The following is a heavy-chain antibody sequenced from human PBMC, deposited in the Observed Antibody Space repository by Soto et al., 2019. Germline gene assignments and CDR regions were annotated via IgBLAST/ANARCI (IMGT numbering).Heavy chain of an antibody. CDR3: ARENLCPAGFGDGFDP. Sequence: ASVKVSCKASGYTFTSYGISWVRQAPGQGLEWMGWISAYNGNTNYAQKLQGRVTMTTDTSTSTAYMELRSLRSDDTAVYYCARENLCPAGFGDGFDPGGQGTLVSVAS. CDR2: ISAYNGNT. D-gene: IGHD4-17*01. V-gene: IGHV1-18*01. J-gene: IGHJ5*02. CDR1: GYTFTSYG.